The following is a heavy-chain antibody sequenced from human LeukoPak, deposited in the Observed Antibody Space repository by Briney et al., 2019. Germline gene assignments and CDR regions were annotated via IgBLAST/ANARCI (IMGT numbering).Heavy chain of an antibody. CDR2: VYYSGST. CDR3: ARGDSSIYGRFDL. J-gene: IGHJ5*02. Sequence: SETLSLTCSVPGGSISTYYWCWIRQPPGKGLEWSGYVYYSGSTHYNPSLRSRVTISVDTSKNQFSLKLSSATAADTAVYYCARGDSSIYGRFDLWGQGTVVSVPT. D-gene: IGHD6-13*01. V-gene: IGHV4-59*08. CDR1: GGSISTYY.